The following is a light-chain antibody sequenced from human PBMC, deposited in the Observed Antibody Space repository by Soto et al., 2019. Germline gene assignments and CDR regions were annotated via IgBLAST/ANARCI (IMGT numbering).Light chain of an antibody. CDR1: QSISRW. CDR2: DVS. V-gene: IGKV1-5*01. CDR3: QQYNSYSWT. Sequence: DIQMTQSPSTLSASVGDRVIITCRASQSISRWLAWYKQKPGKAPKLLIYDVSSLESGVPSRFSGSGSGTEFTLTISSLQPDDFATYYCQQYNSYSWTFGQGTKVEIK. J-gene: IGKJ1*01.